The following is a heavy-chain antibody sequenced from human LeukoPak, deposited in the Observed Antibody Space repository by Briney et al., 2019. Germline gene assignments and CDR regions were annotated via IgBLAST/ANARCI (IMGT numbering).Heavy chain of an antibody. J-gene: IGHJ5*02. V-gene: IGHV5-51*01. D-gene: IGHD6-25*01. CDR2: IYPGDSDT. Sequence: GESLKISCKGSGYSFSSHWIGWVRQMPGKGLEWMGIIYPGDSDTRYGPSFQGQVTISADKSISTAYLQWSSLRASDTAMYYCARGAAAGRGTHNWVDPWGQGTLVTVSS. CDR3: ARGAAAGRGTHNWVDP. CDR1: GYSFSSHW.